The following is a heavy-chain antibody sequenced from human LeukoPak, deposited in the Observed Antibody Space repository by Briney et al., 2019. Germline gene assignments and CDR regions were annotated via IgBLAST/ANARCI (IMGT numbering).Heavy chain of an antibody. J-gene: IGHJ4*02. CDR1: GFTFDDYA. Sequence: GGSLRLSCAASGFTFDDYAMHWVRQAPGKGLEWVSLISWDGGSTYYADSVKGRFTISRDNSKNSLYLQMNSLRAEDTALYYCAKESGGSGSSLDYWGQGTLVTVSS. CDR3: AKESGGSGSSLDY. CDR2: ISWDGGST. D-gene: IGHD3-10*01. V-gene: IGHV3-43D*03.